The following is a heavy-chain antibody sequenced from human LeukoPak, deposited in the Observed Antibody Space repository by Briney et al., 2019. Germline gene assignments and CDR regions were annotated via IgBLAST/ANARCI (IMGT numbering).Heavy chain of an antibody. J-gene: IGHJ4*02. CDR1: GYTLTELS. D-gene: IGHD1-26*01. CDR2: FDPEDGET. V-gene: IGHV1-24*01. Sequence: ASVKVSCKVSGYTLTELSMRWGRQAPGKGLEWMGGFDPEDGETIYAQKFQGRVTMTEDTSTDTAYMALSSLRSEDPAAYYCATDLVGAWELLSFDSWGQGTLVTVSS. CDR3: ATDLVGAWELLSFDS.